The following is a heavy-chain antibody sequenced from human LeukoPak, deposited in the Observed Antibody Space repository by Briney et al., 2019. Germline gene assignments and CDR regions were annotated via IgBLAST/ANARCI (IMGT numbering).Heavy chain of an antibody. Sequence: GGSLRLSCAASGFTFSSYSMNWVRQAPGKGLEWVSSISSSSSYIYYADSVKGRFTISRDNAKNSLYLQMNSLRAEDTAVYYCARSEDQVDTGYYYFDYWGQGTLVTVSS. D-gene: IGHD3-9*01. V-gene: IGHV3-21*04. CDR2: ISSSSSYI. J-gene: IGHJ4*02. CDR1: GFTFSSYS. CDR3: ARSEDQVDTGYYYFDY.